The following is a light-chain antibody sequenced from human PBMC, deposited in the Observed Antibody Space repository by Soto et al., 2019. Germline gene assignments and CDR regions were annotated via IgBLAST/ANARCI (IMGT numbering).Light chain of an antibody. CDR3: EQYYSTPHT. V-gene: IGKV4-1*01. Sequence: DIVMTQSPDSLAVSLGERATINCKSSQSVLYNSNNKNYLAWYQQKPGQPPNLLIYWASTRESGVPDRFSGSGSGTDFTLTISSLQAEDVAVYYCEQYYSTPHTFGQGTKLEIK. CDR1: QSVLYNSNNKNY. J-gene: IGKJ2*01. CDR2: WAS.